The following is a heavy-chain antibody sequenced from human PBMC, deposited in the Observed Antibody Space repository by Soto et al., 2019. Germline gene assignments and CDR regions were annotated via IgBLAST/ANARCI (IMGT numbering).Heavy chain of an antibody. Sequence: QVQLQESGPGLVKPSETLSLTCTVSGGSISNHYWSWIRQPQGKGLEWIGNIYYNGNTNYNPSLKSRVTMSVDTSKNQISLKLSSVTAADTAVYYCTRANWYSEYWGQGTLVTVSS. CDR2: IYYNGNT. D-gene: IGHD7-27*01. V-gene: IGHV4-59*11. J-gene: IGHJ4*02. CDR3: TRANWYSEY. CDR1: GGSISNHY.